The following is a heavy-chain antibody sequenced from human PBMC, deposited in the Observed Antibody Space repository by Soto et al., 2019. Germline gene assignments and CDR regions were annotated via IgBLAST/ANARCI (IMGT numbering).Heavy chain of an antibody. CDR2: ISYDGSNK. CDR3: AKDLRDYDSSGQYYYGMDV. V-gene: IGHV3-30*18. CDR1: GFTFSSYG. Sequence: VGSLRLSCAASGFTFSSYGMHWVRQAPGKGLEWVAVISYDGSNKYYADSVKGRFTISRDNSKNTLYLQMNSLRAEDTAVYYCAKDLRDYDSSGQYYYGMDVWGQGTTVTVSS. D-gene: IGHD3-22*01. J-gene: IGHJ6*02.